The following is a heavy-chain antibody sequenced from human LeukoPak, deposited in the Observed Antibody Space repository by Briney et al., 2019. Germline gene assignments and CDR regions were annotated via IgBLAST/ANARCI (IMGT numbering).Heavy chain of an antibody. J-gene: IGHJ4*02. CDR3: AKVYSSGWSLPFDY. CDR2: ISYDGSNE. CDR1: GFTFSNYA. Sequence: GGSLRLSCAASGFTFSNYALHWVRQAPGKGLEWVAVISYDGSNEYYADSVKGRFTISRDNSKNTLYLQMDSLRPEDTAVYYCAKVYSSGWSLPFDYWGQGTLATVSS. V-gene: IGHV3-30-3*01. D-gene: IGHD6-19*01.